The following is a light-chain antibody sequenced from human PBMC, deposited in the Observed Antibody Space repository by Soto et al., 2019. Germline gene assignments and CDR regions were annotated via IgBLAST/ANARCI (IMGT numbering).Light chain of an antibody. Sequence: QSVLTQPASVSGSPGQSITISCTGTSSDVGGYNFVSWYQQHPGKAPKLMIFEVTSRPSGVSNRFSGSTSGNTASLTISGLQPEDEAHYYCSSYTTSTTLVFGTGTKLTVL. CDR2: EVT. V-gene: IGLV2-14*03. CDR1: SSDVGGYNF. J-gene: IGLJ1*01. CDR3: SSYTTSTTLV.